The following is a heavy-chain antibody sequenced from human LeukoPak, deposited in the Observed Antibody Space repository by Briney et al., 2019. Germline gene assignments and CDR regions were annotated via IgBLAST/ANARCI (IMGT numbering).Heavy chain of an antibody. D-gene: IGHD1-26*01. CDR3: ARALGPPRLWYFDL. Sequence: GGSLRLSCAASGFTFSNYDMHWVRQAPGKGLEWVAVISYDGSNKYYADSVKGRFTISRDNSKNTLYLQMNSLRAEDTAVYYCARALGPPRLWYFDLWGRGTLVTVSS. CDR2: ISYDGSNK. CDR1: GFTFSNYD. J-gene: IGHJ2*01. V-gene: IGHV3-30*03.